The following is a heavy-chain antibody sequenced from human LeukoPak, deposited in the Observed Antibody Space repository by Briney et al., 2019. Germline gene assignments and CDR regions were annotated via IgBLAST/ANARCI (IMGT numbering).Heavy chain of an antibody. Sequence: GALRLSCAASGFTFSSYAMSWVRQAPGKGLEWVSAISGSGGSTYYADSVKGRFTISRDNSKNTLYLQMSSLRAEDTAVYYCAKAKGSGLKYYFDYWGQGTLVTVSS. V-gene: IGHV3-23*01. J-gene: IGHJ4*02. CDR2: ISGSGGST. CDR3: AKAKGSGLKYYFDY. D-gene: IGHD6-19*01. CDR1: GFTFSSYA.